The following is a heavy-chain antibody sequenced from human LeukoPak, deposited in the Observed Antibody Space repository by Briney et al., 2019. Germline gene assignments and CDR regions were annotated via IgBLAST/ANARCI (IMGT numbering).Heavy chain of an antibody. CDR1: GFTFSSYG. D-gene: IGHD2-21*01. CDR3: ARAKVSRVGDSYGMDV. J-gene: IGHJ6*02. Sequence: GGSLRLSCAASGFTFSSYGMHWVRQAPGKGLEWVAVIWYDGSNKYYADSVKGRFTISRDNSKNTLYLQMNSLRAEETAVYYCARAKVSRVGDSYGMDVWGQGPRSPSP. V-gene: IGHV3-33*01. CDR2: IWYDGSNK.